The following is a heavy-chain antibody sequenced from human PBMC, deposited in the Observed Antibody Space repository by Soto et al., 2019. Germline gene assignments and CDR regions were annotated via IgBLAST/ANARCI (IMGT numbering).Heavy chain of an antibody. CDR3: ARGLAVANTPPLH. CDR2: INPGGGRT. D-gene: IGHD3-16*01. Sequence: ASLTVSCKTSGDSFPIHYMHWVRQAAGQGLEWMGLINPGGGRTSYAQNLQGRVTMTRDTSTSTVYMELSSLRSEDTAIYYCARGLAVANTPPLHSGQGTLVIVS. V-gene: IGHV1-46*01. CDR1: GDSFPIHY. J-gene: IGHJ4*02.